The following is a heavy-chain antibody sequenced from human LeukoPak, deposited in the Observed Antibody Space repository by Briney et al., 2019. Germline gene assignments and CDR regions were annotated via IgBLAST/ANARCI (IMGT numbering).Heavy chain of an antibody. J-gene: IGHJ4*02. D-gene: IGHD2-2*01. CDR3: ARTLGYCSSTNCFLTFDY. CDR2: IKHDGSEE. V-gene: IGHV3-7*04. CDR1: GFTFSSYW. Sequence: PGRSLRLSCAASGFTFSSYWMTWVRQAPGKGLEWVANIKHDGSEEYYVDSVKGRFTISRDNAKNSLYLQMNSLRAEDTAVYYCARTLGYCSSTNCFLTFDYWGQGTLVTVSS.